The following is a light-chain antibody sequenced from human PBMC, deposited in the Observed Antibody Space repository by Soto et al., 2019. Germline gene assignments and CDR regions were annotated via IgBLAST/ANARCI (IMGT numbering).Light chain of an antibody. CDR1: HNINNY. Sequence: DIQMTQSPSSLSASVGDRVTITCQASHNINNYLNWYQQKPGRAPKLLIYAASNLEAGVPSRFRGSGSGTDFTFTISRLQPEDIATYYCQQYENLPTFGQGTRLEIK. V-gene: IGKV1-33*01. CDR3: QQYENLPT. CDR2: AAS. J-gene: IGKJ5*01.